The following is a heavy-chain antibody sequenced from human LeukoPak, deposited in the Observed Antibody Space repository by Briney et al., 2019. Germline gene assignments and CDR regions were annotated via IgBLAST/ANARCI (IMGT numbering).Heavy chain of an antibody. J-gene: IGHJ4*02. D-gene: IGHD3-10*01. Sequence: SVKVSCKASGGTFSSYAISWVRQAPGQGLEWMGGIIPIFGTANYAQKFQGRVTITTDESTSTAYMELSSLRSEDTAVYYCAARFGEYRRGSFDYWCQGTLVTVSS. CDR3: AARFGEYRRGSFDY. CDR1: GGTFSSYA. V-gene: IGHV1-69*05. CDR2: IIPIFGTA.